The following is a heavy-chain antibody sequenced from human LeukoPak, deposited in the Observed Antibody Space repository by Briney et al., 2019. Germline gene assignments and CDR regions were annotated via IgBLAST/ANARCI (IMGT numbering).Heavy chain of an antibody. J-gene: IGHJ1*01. CDR1: GFTFTTYW. CDR2: IKQDGTEK. CDR3: ARDRGFKGVAGIYFQH. V-gene: IGHV3-7*01. D-gene: IGHD6-19*01. Sequence: GGSLRLSCAASGFTFTTYWMSWVRQPPGKGLEWVANIKQDGTEKYYVDSVKGRFTISRDNAKNSLYLQMNCLRAEDTAVYYCARDRGFKGVAGIYFQHWGQGTLVTVSS.